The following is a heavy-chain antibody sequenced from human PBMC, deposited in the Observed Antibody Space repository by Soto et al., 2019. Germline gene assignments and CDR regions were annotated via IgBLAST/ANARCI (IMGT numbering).Heavy chain of an antibody. CDR1: GFTFSSYA. Sequence: GGSLRLSCAASGFTFSSYAMSWVRQAPGKGLEWVSAISGSGGSTYYAHSVKGRFTISRDNSKNTLYLQMNSLRAEDTAVYYCANLPFPGYYFGYWGQGTLVTVSS. V-gene: IGHV3-23*01. CDR3: ANLPFPGYYFGY. J-gene: IGHJ4*02. CDR2: ISGSGGST. D-gene: IGHD6-13*01.